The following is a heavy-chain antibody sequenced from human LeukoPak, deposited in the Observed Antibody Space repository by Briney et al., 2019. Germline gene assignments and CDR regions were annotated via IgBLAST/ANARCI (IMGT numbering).Heavy chain of an antibody. D-gene: IGHD2-21*02. Sequence: GRSLRLSCAAPGFTFSSYAMHWVRQAPGKGLEWVAVLSDDGSNKYYADSVKGRFTISRDNFKNTLYLQMNSLRAEDTAVYYYARDKTAGLDYWGQGTLVTVSS. CDR2: LSDDGSNK. CDR1: GFTFSSYA. CDR3: ARDKTAGLDY. V-gene: IGHV3-30-3*01. J-gene: IGHJ4*02.